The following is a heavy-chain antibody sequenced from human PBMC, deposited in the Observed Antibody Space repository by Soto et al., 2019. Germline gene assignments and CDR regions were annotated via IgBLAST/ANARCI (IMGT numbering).Heavy chain of an antibody. J-gene: IGHJ3*02. V-gene: IGHV1-18*01. CDR2: ISAYNGNT. Sequence: VQLVQSGAEVKKPGASVKVSCKASGYTFTSYGISWVRQAPGQGLEWMGWISAYNGNTNYAQKLQGRVTMTTDTSTSTAYMELRSLRSDDTAVYYCAIPTYYYDSSGPSNDAFDIWGQGTMVTVSS. D-gene: IGHD3-22*01. CDR3: AIPTYYYDSSGPSNDAFDI. CDR1: GYTFTSYG.